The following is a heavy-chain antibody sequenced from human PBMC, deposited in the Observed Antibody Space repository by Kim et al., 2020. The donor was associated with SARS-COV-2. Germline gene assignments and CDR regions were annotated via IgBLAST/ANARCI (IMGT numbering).Heavy chain of an antibody. CDR1: GFNVDTNY. Sequence: GGSLRLSCTASGFNVDTNYMTWVRQAPGKGLDWVSLIDSDGTTYYADSGKGRFTISRHNSKNTVYLQMNSLRAEDTAVYFCARNLVTGHDDFWGQGTLVTGSS. D-gene: IGHD1-20*01. J-gene: IGHJ4*02. CDR3: ARNLVTGHDDF. V-gene: IGHV3-53*04. CDR2: IDSDGTT.